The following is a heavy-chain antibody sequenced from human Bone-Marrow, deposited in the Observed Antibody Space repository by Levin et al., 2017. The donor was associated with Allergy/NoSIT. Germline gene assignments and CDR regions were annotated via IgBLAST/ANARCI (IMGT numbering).Heavy chain of an antibody. Sequence: SQTLSLPCTVSGDSIRSGGYHWHWIRQRPGKGLEWIGYIYYTGSTYYNSSLRSRLTISIDASDQFSLKLSSVTAADTAVYFCARGVGVTIFGVVASNWFDPWGQGILVTVSS. CDR3: ARGVGVTIFGVVASNWFDP. D-gene: IGHD3-3*01. V-gene: IGHV4-31*03. J-gene: IGHJ5*02. CDR1: GDSIRSGGYH. CDR2: IYYTGST.